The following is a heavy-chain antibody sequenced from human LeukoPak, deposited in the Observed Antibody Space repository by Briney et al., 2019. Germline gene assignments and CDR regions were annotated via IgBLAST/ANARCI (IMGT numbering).Heavy chain of an antibody. D-gene: IGHD6-19*01. CDR3: AKANSQWLVQDAFDI. CDR1: GFTFSSYS. Sequence: GGSLRLSCAASGFTFSSYSMNWVRQAPGKGLEWVSGISWNSGSIGYADSVKGRFTISRDNAKNSLYLQMNSLRAEDTALYYCAKANSQWLVQDAFDIWGQGTMVTVSS. V-gene: IGHV3-9*01. CDR2: ISWNSGSI. J-gene: IGHJ3*02.